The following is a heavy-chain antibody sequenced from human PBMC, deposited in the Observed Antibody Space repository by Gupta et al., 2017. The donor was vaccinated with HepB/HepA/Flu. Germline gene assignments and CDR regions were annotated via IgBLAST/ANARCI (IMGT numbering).Heavy chain of an antibody. J-gene: IGHJ6*02. CDR1: QFIFSNYA. CDR3: ARDLNPGEVAADYFYYAMDV. CDR2: ISFNGKTT. V-gene: IGHV3-30*09. D-gene: IGHD2-15*01. Sequence: QAHLVESGGGVVQPGRSLSLSCTASQFIFSNYAMNWVRQAPGEGLEWLAVISFNGKTTYYADSVKGRFVISRDNSQRTLSLQMNGLRPDDTAVYYGARDLNPGEVAADYFYYAMDVWGQGTTVTVSS.